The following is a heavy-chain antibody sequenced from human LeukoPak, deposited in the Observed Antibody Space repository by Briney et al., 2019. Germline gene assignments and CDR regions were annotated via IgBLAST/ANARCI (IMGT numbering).Heavy chain of an antibody. V-gene: IGHV3-23*01. Sequence: GGSLRLSCAAFGFTFSSYGMSWVRQAPGKGLEWVSAISGSGGSTYYADSVKGRFTISRDNSKNTLYLQMNSLRAEDTAVYYCARVISGSYYRGLNDWGQGTLVTVSS. CDR1: GFTFSSYG. J-gene: IGHJ4*02. CDR2: ISGSGGST. D-gene: IGHD1-26*01. CDR3: ARVISGSYYRGLND.